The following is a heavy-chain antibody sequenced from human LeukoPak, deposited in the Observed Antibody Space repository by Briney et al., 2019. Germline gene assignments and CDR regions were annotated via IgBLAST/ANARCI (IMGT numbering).Heavy chain of an antibody. V-gene: IGHV3-48*02. J-gene: IGHJ4*02. D-gene: IGHD2-15*01. Sequence: GGSLRLSCAASGFTFSSYSMNWVRQAPGKGLEWVSYISSSSSTIYYADSVKGRFTISRDNAKNSLYLQMNSLRDEDTAVYYCARLVGSRSCSGGTCYSDYWGQGTLVTVSS. CDR3: ARLVGSRSCSGGTCYSDY. CDR2: ISSSSSTI. CDR1: GFTFSSYS.